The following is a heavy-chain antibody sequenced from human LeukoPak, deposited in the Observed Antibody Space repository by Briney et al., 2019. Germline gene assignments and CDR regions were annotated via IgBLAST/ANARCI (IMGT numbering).Heavy chain of an antibody. V-gene: IGHV3-30-3*01. D-gene: IGHD6-13*01. Sequence: GGSLRLSCAASGFTFSSYAMHWVRQAPGKGLEWVAVISYDGSNKYYADSVKGRFTISRDNSKNTLYLQMNSLRAEDTAVYYCAKGVSSWYLDYWGQGTLVIVSS. CDR1: GFTFSSYA. CDR3: AKGVSSWYLDY. CDR2: ISYDGSNK. J-gene: IGHJ4*02.